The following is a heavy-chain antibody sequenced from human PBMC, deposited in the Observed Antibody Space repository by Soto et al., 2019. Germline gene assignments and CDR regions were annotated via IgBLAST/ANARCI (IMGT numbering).Heavy chain of an antibody. J-gene: IGHJ6*03. V-gene: IGHV3-30*18. CDR3: AKPPIAAPETWHYYYMDV. Sequence: GGSLRLSCAASGFTFSSYGMHWVRQAPGKGLEWVAVISYDGSNKYYADSVKGRFTISRDNSKNTLYLQMNSLRAEDTAVYYCAKPPIAAPETWHYYYMDVWGKGTTVTVSS. D-gene: IGHD6-13*01. CDR2: ISYDGSNK. CDR1: GFTFSSYG.